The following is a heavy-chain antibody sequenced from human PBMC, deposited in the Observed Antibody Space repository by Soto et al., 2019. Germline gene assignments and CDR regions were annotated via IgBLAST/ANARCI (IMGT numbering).Heavy chain of an antibody. CDR1: XGTFSSYA. V-gene: IGHV1-69*01. Sequence: VQSGAEVKKPGSSVKVSXXXXXGTFSSYAIXXXXXXXXXXXXXXXXILXIFGTANYAQKFQGGVTITADESTSTAYMELSSLRSEDTAVYYCARWSISGITICGAPHSHYYNDMDVWGQETTLTASS. D-gene: IGHD3-3*01. CDR2: ILXIFGTA. J-gene: IGHJ6*02. CDR3: ARWSISGITICGAPHSHYYNDMDV.